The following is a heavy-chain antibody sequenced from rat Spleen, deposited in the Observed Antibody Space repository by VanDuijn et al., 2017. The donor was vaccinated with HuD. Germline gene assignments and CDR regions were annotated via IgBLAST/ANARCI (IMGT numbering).Heavy chain of an antibody. CDR2: ISYDGSST. V-gene: IGHV5-7*01. CDR1: GFTFSHYD. Sequence: EVQLVESDGGLVQPGRSLKLSCAASGFTFSHYDMAWVRQAPKKGLEWVAFISYDGSSTYYRASVKGRFTISRYNAKSTLYLQMDSQRSEDTATYYCARQGGYNSYFDYWGQGVMVTVSS. J-gene: IGHJ2*01. D-gene: IGHD1-4*01. CDR3: ARQGGYNSYFDY.